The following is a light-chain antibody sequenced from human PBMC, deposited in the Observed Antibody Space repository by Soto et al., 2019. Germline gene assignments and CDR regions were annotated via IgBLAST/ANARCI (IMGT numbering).Light chain of an antibody. Sequence: DVQMTQSPSTLSGSVGYRVTITCRASQTISSWLAWYQQKPGKAPKLLIYKASTLKSGVPSRFSGSGSGTEFTLTISSLQHEDFATYYCQHYNSYSEAFGQGTKVYIK. V-gene: IGKV1-5*03. CDR3: QHYNSYSEA. CDR1: QTISSW. J-gene: IGKJ1*01. CDR2: KAS.